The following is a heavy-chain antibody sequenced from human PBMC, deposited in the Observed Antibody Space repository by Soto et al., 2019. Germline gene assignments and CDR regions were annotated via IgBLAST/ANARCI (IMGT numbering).Heavy chain of an antibody. D-gene: IGHD2-15*01. Sequence: QVQLVQSGAEVKKPGSSVKVSCKASGGTFSSYAISWVRQAPGQGLEWMGGIIPIFGTANYAQKFQGRVTITADESTSTAYMELSSLRSEDTAVYYCARGRPLVVDDYYYYGMDVWGQGTTVTVSS. J-gene: IGHJ6*02. V-gene: IGHV1-69*01. CDR2: IIPIFGTA. CDR1: GGTFSSYA. CDR3: ARGRPLVVDDYYYYGMDV.